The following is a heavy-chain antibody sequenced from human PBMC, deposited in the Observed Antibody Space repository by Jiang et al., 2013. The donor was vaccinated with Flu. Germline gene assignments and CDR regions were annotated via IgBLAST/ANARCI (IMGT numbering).Heavy chain of an antibody. Sequence: GAEVKRPGASVKVSCKASGYTFSSYAMHWVRQAPGQGLEWMGWINTGDGDTRYSEKLQGRLTLTRDTSASTAYMELSSLTSEDTAVYYCASLGLVRSIDFDHWGQGTLVTVSS. CDR1: GYTFSSYA. J-gene: IGHJ4*02. CDR2: INTGDGDT. D-gene: IGHD6-6*01. V-gene: IGHV1-3*04. CDR3: ASLGLVRSIDFDH.